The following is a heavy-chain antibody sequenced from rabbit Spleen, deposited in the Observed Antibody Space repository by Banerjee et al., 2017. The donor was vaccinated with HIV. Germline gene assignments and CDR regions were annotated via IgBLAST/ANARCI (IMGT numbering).Heavy chain of an antibody. CDR2: IYAGSTSNT. CDR1: GFSFSDNYW. V-gene: IGHV1S45*01. CDR3: ARDRSVSNGYCLDHLNL. Sequence: QQQLVESGGGLVQPEGSLTLTCTASGFSFSDNYWICWVRQAPGKGLEWIACIYAGSTSNTYYASWAKGRFTISKTSSTTVTLQMTTLTAADTATYFCARDRSVSNGYCLDHLNLWGPGTLVTVS. J-gene: IGHJ4*01. D-gene: IGHD1-1*01.